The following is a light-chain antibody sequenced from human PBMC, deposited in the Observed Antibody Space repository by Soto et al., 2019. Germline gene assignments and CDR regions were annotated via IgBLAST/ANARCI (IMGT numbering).Light chain of an antibody. J-gene: IGKJ4*01. V-gene: IGKV3D-20*02. Sequence: EIVFTHSPGTLSLSPVETATLSFIASQTVNSDYLAWFQQRPGQAPRLLIFATSRRATDIPDRFSGSGSGTDFTLTISRLEPEDFAVYYCQQRSNWPPGLTFGGGTKVDIK. CDR3: QQRSNWPPGLT. CDR2: ATS. CDR1: QTVNSDY.